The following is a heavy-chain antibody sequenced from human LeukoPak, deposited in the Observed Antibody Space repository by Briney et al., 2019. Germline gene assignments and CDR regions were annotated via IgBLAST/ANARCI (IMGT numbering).Heavy chain of an antibody. CDR3: GRHDGGSGWPWLGIDY. D-gene: IGHD6-25*01. Sequence: ASVKVSCKASGYTFTSYGISWVRQAPGQGLEWMGWVSAYNGNTNYAQKFQGRVPMTTDTPTSTVYMELRSLRSDDTAVYYCGRHDGGSGWPWLGIDYWGQGTLVTVSS. J-gene: IGHJ4*02. CDR2: VSAYNGNT. V-gene: IGHV1-18*01. CDR1: GYTFTSYG.